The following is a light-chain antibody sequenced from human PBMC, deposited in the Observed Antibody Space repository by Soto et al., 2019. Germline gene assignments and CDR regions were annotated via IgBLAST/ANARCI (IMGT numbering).Light chain of an antibody. V-gene: IGLV1-47*01. J-gene: IGLJ1*01. Sequence: QPVLTQPPSASGTPGQRVTISCSGSSSNIGSNYVYWYQQLPGTAPKLLIYRNNQRPSGVPDRFSGSKSGTSASLAISGLRSEDEADYYCAAWDDRLSGYVFGTGTKLTVL. CDR2: RNN. CDR1: SSNIGSNY. CDR3: AAWDDRLSGYV.